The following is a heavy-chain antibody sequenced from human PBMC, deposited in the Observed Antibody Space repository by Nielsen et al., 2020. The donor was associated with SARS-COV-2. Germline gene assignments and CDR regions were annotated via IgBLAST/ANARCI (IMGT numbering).Heavy chain of an antibody. CDR1: GGSISSSNW. D-gene: IGHD5-12*01. V-gene: IGHV4-4*02. CDR2: IYHSGST. Sequence: SETLSLTCAVSGGSISSSNWWSWVRQPPGKGLEWIGEIYHSGSTNYNLSLKSRVTISVDKSKNQFSLKLSSVTAADTAVYYCASSGYDRRFGYWGQGALVTVPS. J-gene: IGHJ4*02. CDR3: ASSGYDRRFGY.